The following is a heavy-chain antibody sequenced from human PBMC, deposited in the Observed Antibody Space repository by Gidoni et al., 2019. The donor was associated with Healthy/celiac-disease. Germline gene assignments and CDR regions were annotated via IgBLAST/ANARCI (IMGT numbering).Heavy chain of an antibody. CDR3: TTDRGDFWSGYYFDY. CDR2: SNSKTDGGTT. D-gene: IGHD3-3*01. V-gene: IGHV3-15*01. CDR1: GFTFSNAW. Sequence: EVQLVESVGGLVKPGGSLRLPCAASGFTFSNAWMSWVRQAPGKGVEWVGRSNSKTDGGTTDYAAPVKGRFTISRDDSKNTLYLQMNSLKTEDTAVYYCTTDRGDFWSGYYFDYWGQGTLVTVSS. J-gene: IGHJ4*02.